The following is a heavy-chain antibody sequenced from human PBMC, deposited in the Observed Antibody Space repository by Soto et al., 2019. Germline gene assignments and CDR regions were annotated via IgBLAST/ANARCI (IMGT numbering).Heavy chain of an antibody. CDR3: SKAHTAAAVREGYWDY. CDR1: GYGITSYS. Sequence: CRNDSCKGSGYGITSYSMVWVPQKTGKGLEWMGIIYPGGSDTRYSPSFQGQVTISADKSLSTAYLQWSSLKASDTAMFFCSKAHTAAAVREGYWDYCGNGPLV. J-gene: IGHJ4*01. CDR2: IYPGGSDT. D-gene: IGHD6-13*01. V-gene: IGHV5-51*01.